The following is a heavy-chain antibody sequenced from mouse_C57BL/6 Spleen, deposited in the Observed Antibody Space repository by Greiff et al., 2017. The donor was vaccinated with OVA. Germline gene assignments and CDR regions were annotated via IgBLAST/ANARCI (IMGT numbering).Heavy chain of an antibody. V-gene: IGHV1-5*01. CDR3: TLITTFSFDY. CDR1: GYTFTSYW. J-gene: IGHJ2*01. Sequence: EVQLQQSGTVLARPGASVKMSCKTSGYTFTSYWMHWVKQRPGQGLEWLGAIYPGNSATSYKQKFKGKAKLTAVTSASTAYMELSSLTNEDSAVYYCTLITTFSFDYWGQGTTLTVSS. CDR2: IYPGNSAT. D-gene: IGHD1-1*01.